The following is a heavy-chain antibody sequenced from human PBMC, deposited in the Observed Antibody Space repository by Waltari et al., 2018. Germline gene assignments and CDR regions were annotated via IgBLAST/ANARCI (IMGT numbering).Heavy chain of an antibody. D-gene: IGHD2-8*02. V-gene: IGHV1-8*01. J-gene: IGHJ5*02. CDR1: GYTFTSND. CDR3: AKVAINTGNWFDP. Sequence: QVQLVQSGAEVKKPGASVKVSCKASGYTFTSNDINWVRKATGQGLEWMGWMNPNSGNTAYAQKFQGRVTMTRNTTISTAYMELSSLRSEDTAVYYCAKVAINTGNWFDPWGQGTLVTVSS. CDR2: MNPNSGNT.